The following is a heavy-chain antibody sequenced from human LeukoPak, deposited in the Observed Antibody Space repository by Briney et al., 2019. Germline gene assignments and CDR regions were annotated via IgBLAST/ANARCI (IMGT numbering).Heavy chain of an antibody. D-gene: IGHD3-9*01. CDR1: GGSFSGYY. J-gene: IGHJ4*02. V-gene: IGHV4-34*01. CDR3: ASGGYYDILTGHDY. Sequence: SETLSLTCAVYGGSFSGYYWSWIRQPPGKGLEWIGGINHSGSTNYNPSLKSRVTISVDTSKNQFSLKLSSVTAADTAVYYCASGGYYDILTGHDYWGQGTLVTVSS. CDR2: INHSGST.